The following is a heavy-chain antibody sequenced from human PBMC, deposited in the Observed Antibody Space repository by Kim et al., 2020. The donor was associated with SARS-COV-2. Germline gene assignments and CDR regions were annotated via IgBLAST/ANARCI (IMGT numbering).Heavy chain of an antibody. CDR1: GGSFSGYY. CDR2: INHSGST. V-gene: IGHV4-34*01. CDR3: ARMGTSVPNSPFDY. Sequence: SETLSLTCAVYGGSFSGYYWSWIRQPPGKGLEWIGEINHSGSTNYNPSLKSRVTISVDTSKNQFSLKLSSVTAADTAVYYCARMGTSVPNSPFDYWGQGTLVTVSS. D-gene: IGHD1-1*01. J-gene: IGHJ4*02.